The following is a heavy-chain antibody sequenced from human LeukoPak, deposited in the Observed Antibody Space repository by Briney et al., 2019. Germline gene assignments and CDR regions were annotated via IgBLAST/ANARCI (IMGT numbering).Heavy chain of an antibody. CDR3: LKDRLGTGDY. D-gene: IGHD7-27*01. CDR1: GFTFSSYA. V-gene: IGHV3-64D*06. Sequence: PGGSLRLSCSASGFTFSSYAMRWVRQAPGKGLEYVSSITSNGDTTYYTDSVKGRFTISRDNSKNTLYLQMSSLRAEDTAVYYCLKDRLGTGDYWGQGTLVSVSS. CDR2: ITSNGDTT. J-gene: IGHJ4*02.